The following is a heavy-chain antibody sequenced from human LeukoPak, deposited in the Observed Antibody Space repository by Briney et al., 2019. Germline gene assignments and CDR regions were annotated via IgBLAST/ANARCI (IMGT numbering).Heavy chain of an antibody. J-gene: IGHJ3*02. V-gene: IGHV3-33*01. CDR2: VWYGGSNK. Sequence: GGSLRLSCAASGFTFSTYGMHWVRQAPGKGLEWVAVVWYGGSNKYYADSVKGRFTISRDNSKNTLYLQMNSLRAEDTAIYYCARDRWFGDEDSFDIWGQGTMVTVSS. CDR1: GFTFSTYG. CDR3: ARDRWFGDEDSFDI. D-gene: IGHD3-10*01.